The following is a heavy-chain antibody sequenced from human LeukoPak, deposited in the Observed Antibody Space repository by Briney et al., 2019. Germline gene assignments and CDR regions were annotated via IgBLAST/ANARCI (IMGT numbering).Heavy chain of an antibody. CDR3: ARAGGRIVVVTPYGY. D-gene: IGHD3-22*01. CDR2: INHSGST. J-gene: IGHJ4*02. CDR1: GGSFSGYY. Sequence: PSETLSLTCAVYGGSFSGYYWSWIRQPPGKGLEWIGEINHSGSTNYNPSLKSRVTISVDTSKNQFSLKLSSVTAADTAVYYCARAGGRIVVVTPYGYWGQGTLVTVSS. V-gene: IGHV4-34*01.